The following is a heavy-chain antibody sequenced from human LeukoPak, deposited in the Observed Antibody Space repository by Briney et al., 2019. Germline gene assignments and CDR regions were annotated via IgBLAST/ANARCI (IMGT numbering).Heavy chain of an antibody. J-gene: IGHJ4*02. CDR2: VIPIFGTA. CDR3: ASSRIVGASNFDY. D-gene: IGHD1-26*01. Sequence: SVKVSCKASGGTFSSYAISGVRQAPGQGREGMGRVIPIFGTANYAQKFQGRVTITTDESTSTAYMELSSLRSEDTAVYYCASSRIVGASNFDYWGQGTLVTVSS. V-gene: IGHV1-69*05. CDR1: GGTFSSYA.